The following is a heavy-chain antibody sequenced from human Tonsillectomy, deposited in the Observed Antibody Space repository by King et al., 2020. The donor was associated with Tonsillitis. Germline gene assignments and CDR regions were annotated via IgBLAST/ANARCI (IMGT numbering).Heavy chain of an antibody. V-gene: IGHV3-48*03. CDR1: GFTFTNYE. D-gene: IGHD3-3*01. Sequence: QLVQSGGGLVQPGGSLRLSCAVSGFTFTNYEMNWVRQAPGRGLEWVSYIIGRGSTIYYADSVRGRFTISRDDAKNSLYLQMDSLRAEDTAIYYCARVGLITIFGVDIPGRYFDYWGQGTLVTVYS. CDR2: IIGRGSTI. CDR3: ARVGLITIFGVDIPGRYFDY. J-gene: IGHJ4*02.